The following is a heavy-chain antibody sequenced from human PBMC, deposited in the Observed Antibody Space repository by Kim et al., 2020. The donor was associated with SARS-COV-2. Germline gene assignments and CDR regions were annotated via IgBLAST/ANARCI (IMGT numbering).Heavy chain of an antibody. J-gene: IGHJ5*02. V-gene: IGHV1-46*01. CDR3: ARGVTMVRGVKGWFDP. D-gene: IGHD3-10*01. CDR2: INPSGGST. Sequence: ASVKVSCKASGYTFTSYYMHWVRQAPGQGLEWMGIINPSGGSTSYAQKFQGRVTMTRDTSTSTVYMELSSLRSEDTAVYYCARGVTMVRGVKGWFDPRGQGTLVTVSS. CDR1: GYTFTSYY.